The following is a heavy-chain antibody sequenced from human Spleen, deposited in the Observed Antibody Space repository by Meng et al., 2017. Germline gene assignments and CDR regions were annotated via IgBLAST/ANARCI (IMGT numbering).Heavy chain of an antibody. CDR3: ASEGGPDKWFDP. J-gene: IGHJ5*02. V-gene: IGHV1-2*02. CDR2: INPNGGAT. D-gene: IGHD2-15*01. Sequence: QGQLMQSGAGVRKPWAAVKVSCNASGYSFSGYYLHWVRQAPGKGLEWIGWINPNGGATYSAQQFQGRVTMTRDTSISTAYMELSRLKFDDTAVYYCASEGGPDKWFDPWGQGTLVTVSS. CDR1: GYSFSGYY.